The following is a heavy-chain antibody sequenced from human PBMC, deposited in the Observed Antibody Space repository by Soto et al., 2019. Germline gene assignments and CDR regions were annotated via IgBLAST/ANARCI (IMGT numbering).Heavy chain of an antibody. CDR2: ISSGSGNI. Sequence: EVQLVESGGGLVQPGGSLRLSCAASGFIFSSYDMNWVRQAPGKGLEWVSYISSGSGNILYADSGKGRFTISRDNAKNSLYLQMNSLRAEDTAVYYCARTYGTGSLNWFDPWGQGTLVTVSS. V-gene: IGHV3-48*04. CDR3: ARTYGTGSLNWFDP. J-gene: IGHJ5*02. D-gene: IGHD3-10*01. CDR1: GFIFSSYD.